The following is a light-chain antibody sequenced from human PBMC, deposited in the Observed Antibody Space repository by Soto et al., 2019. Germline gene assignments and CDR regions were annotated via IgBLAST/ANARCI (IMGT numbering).Light chain of an antibody. CDR3: SSYAGRSNV. J-gene: IGLJ1*01. CDR1: SSDVGGYNY. V-gene: IGLV2-8*01. Sequence: QSALTQPPSASGAPVQPVAISCTGTSSDVGGYNYVSWYQQHPGKAPKLMIYEVNKRPSGVPDRFSGSKPGKTASLTVSGVDAEDEADYSCSSYAGRSNVFGTGTKVTVL. CDR2: EVN.